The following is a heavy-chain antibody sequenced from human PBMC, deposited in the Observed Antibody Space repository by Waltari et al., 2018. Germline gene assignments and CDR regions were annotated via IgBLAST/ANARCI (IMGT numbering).Heavy chain of an antibody. J-gene: IGHJ4*02. CDR2: ISYDGRDL. D-gene: IGHD2-21*01. V-gene: IGHV3-30*18. CDR3: AKEGVVINGYYFDY. CDR1: GSRFSTFG. Sequence: QVLLVESGGGVVQPGTSLRISCAPSGSRFSTFGMHWVRQAPGKGLESVAVISYDGRDLYYADSVKGRATISRDNSKNTLYLQMNSLRPEDTAVYYCAKEGVVINGYYFDYWGQGTLVTVSS.